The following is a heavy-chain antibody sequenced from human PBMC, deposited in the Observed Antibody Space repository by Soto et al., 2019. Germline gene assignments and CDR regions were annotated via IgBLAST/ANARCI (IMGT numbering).Heavy chain of an antibody. CDR2: IIPIFGTA. CDR1: GGTFSSYA. Sequence: QVQLVQSGAEVKKPGSSVKVSCKASGGTFSSYAISWVRQAPGQGLEWMGGIIPIFGTANYAQKFQGRVTITADESTSTAYMELSSLRSEDTAVYYCAKDQGHRAAAGAADYYYGMDVWGQGTTVTVSS. V-gene: IGHV1-69*01. J-gene: IGHJ6*02. CDR3: AKDQGHRAAAGAADYYYGMDV. D-gene: IGHD6-13*01.